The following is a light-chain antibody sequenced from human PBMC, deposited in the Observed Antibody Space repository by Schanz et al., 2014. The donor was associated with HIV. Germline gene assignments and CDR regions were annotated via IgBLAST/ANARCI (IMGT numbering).Light chain of an antibody. CDR3: SSYAGTNNLWV. Sequence: QSALTQPPSASGSPGQSVTISCTGTSNDIGAYRYVSWYQHHPGRAPRLLIYEVTKRPSGVPGRFSGSKSGNTASLTVSGLQAEDEADYYCSSYAGTNNLWVFGGGTKLTVL. J-gene: IGLJ3*02. CDR1: SNDIGAYRY. V-gene: IGLV2-8*01. CDR2: EVT.